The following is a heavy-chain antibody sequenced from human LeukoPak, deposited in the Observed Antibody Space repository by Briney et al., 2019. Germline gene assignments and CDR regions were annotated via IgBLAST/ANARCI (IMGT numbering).Heavy chain of an antibody. Sequence: ASVKVSCKASGYTFTSYGISWVRQAPGQGLEWMGWISAYNGNTNYAQKLQGRVTMTTGTSTSTAYMELRSLRSDDTAVYYCARIWVYYYGSGSYPDYWGQGTLVTVSS. J-gene: IGHJ4*02. CDR2: ISAYNGNT. D-gene: IGHD3-10*01. V-gene: IGHV1-18*01. CDR3: ARIWVYYYGSGSYPDY. CDR1: GYTFTSYG.